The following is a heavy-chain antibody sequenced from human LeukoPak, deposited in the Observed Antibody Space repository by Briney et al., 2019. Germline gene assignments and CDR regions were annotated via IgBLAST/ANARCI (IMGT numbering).Heavy chain of an antibody. CDR1: GFTFDDYA. CDR3: AKDRSRNWNDDPQIDY. V-gene: IGHV3-43*02. J-gene: IGHJ4*02. CDR2: ISGDGGST. D-gene: IGHD1-20*01. Sequence: GGSLRLSCAASGFTFDDYAMHWVRQAPGKGLEWVSLISGDGGSTYYADSVEGRFTISRDNSKNSLYLQMNSLRTEDTALYYCAKDRSRNWNDDPQIDYWGQGTLVTVSS.